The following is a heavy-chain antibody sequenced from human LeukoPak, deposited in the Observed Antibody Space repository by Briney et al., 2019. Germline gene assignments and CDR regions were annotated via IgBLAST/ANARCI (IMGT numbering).Heavy chain of an antibody. Sequence: TGGSLRLSCAASGFTFSSYWMHWVRQTPGKGPEWVSRINGDGSTTNYADSVKGRFTISRDNAKNTLYLQMTSLRAEDAAVYYCAGDLISGFAPCAYWGQGTLVTVSS. D-gene: IGHD3-3*02. CDR2: INGDGSTT. CDR1: GFTFSSYW. J-gene: IGHJ4*02. V-gene: IGHV3-74*01. CDR3: AGDLISGFAPCAY.